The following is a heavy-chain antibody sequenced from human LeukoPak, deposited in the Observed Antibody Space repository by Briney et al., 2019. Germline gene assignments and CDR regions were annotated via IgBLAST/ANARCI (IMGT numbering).Heavy chain of an antibody. V-gene: IGHV3-53*01. Sequence: GGSLRLSCAASGFTFSSNYMSWVRQAPGKGLEGVSVIYSGGSTYYSDSVKGRFTISRDNSKNTLYLQMNSLRAEDTAVYYCARVIPESGWYAREGAFDIWGQGTMVTVSS. D-gene: IGHD6-19*01. CDR2: IYSGGST. CDR1: GFTFSSNY. CDR3: ARVIPESGWYAREGAFDI. J-gene: IGHJ3*02.